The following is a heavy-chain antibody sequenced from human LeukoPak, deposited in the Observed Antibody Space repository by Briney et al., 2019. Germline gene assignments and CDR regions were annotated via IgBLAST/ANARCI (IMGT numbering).Heavy chain of an antibody. J-gene: IGHJ5*02. CDR3: ARDSTYYYDSSGYFNWFDP. D-gene: IGHD3-22*01. V-gene: IGHV1-46*01. CDR2: INPSGGST. Sequence: AASVKVSCKASGYTFTSYYMHWVRQAPGQGLEWMGIINPSGGSTSYAQKFQGRVTMTRDTSISTAYMELSRLRSDDTAVYYCARDSTYYYDSSGYFNWFDPWGQGTLVTVSS. CDR1: GYTFTSYY.